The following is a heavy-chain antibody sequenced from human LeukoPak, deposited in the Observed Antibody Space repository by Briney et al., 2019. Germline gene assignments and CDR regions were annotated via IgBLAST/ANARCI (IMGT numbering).Heavy chain of an antibody. CDR1: GYTFTSYD. CDR3: ARGPSSLWFGKPPYYYYYMDV. Sequence: ASVKVSCKASGYTFTSYDINWVRQATGQGLEWMGWMNPSSGNTGYAQKFQGRVTITRNTSISTAYMELSSLRSEDTAVYYCARGPSSLWFGKPPYYYYYMDVWGKGTTVTVSS. D-gene: IGHD3-10*01. J-gene: IGHJ6*03. V-gene: IGHV1-8*03. CDR2: MNPSSGNT.